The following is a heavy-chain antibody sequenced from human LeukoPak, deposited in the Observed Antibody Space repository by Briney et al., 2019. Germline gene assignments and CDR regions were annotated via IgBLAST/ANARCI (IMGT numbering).Heavy chain of an antibody. CDR1: GGSISNYY. CDR2: IDYSGST. D-gene: IGHD4-23*01. CDR3: ARNHDYGGNFDY. Sequence: SETLSLTCTVSGGSISNYYWSWIRQPPGKGLEWIGRIDYSGSTNYNPSLKSRVTISVDTSKNQFSLKLSSVTAADTVVYYCARNHDYGGNFDYWGQGTLVTVSS. V-gene: IGHV4-59*01. J-gene: IGHJ4*02.